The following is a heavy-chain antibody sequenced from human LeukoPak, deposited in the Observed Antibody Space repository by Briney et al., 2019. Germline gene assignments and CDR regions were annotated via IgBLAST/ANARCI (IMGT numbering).Heavy chain of an antibody. J-gene: IGHJ4*02. Sequence: GRSLRLSCAASGFTFSSYGMHWVRQAPGKGLEWVAVISYDGSNKYYADSVKGRFTISRDNSKNTLYLQMNSLRAGDTAVYYCAKRAVVVAAKFGNYFDYWGQGTLVTVSS. CDR3: AKRAVVVAAKFGNYFDY. CDR2: ISYDGSNK. D-gene: IGHD2-15*01. V-gene: IGHV3-30*18. CDR1: GFTFSSYG.